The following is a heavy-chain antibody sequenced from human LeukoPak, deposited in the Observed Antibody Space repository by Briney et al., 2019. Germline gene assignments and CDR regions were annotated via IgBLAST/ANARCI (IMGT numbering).Heavy chain of an antibody. D-gene: IGHD2-21*01. V-gene: IGHV3-74*01. CDR2: INGDGSDT. J-gene: IGHJ4*02. Sequence: GGSLRLSCVASGFTFSDYWMHWVRQAPGKGLVWVSHINGDGSDTNYADSVKGRFTISRDNAKNTLYLQMNSLRADDTAVYYCARESNSPDYWGQGTLVTVSS. CDR3: ARESNSPDY. CDR1: GFTFSDYW.